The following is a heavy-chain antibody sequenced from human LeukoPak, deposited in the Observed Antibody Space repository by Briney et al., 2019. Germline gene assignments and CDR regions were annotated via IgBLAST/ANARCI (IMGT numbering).Heavy chain of an antibody. D-gene: IGHD5-12*01. V-gene: IGHV3-23*01. CDR3: AGGYSDYDFFDS. CDR2: ISPSGGST. CDR1: GLTFSNCV. J-gene: IGHJ4*02. Sequence: GGSLRLSCATSGLTFSNCVMTWVRQSPGKGLEWVSSISPSGGSTFYADSVKGRFTISRDNSKNTLYLQMSSLGAEDTAAYYCAGGYSDYDFFDSWGQGTLVTVSS.